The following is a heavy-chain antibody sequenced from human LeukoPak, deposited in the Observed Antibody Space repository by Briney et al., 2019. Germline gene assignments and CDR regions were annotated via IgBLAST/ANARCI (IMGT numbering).Heavy chain of an antibody. V-gene: IGHV1-69*01. CDR3: ATLRRPQSPFDY. Sequence: SVKVSCKASGGTFSSYAISWVRQAPGQGLEWMGGIIPIFGTANYAQKFQGRVTITADESTSTAYMELSSLRSEDTAVYYCATLRRPQSPFDYWGQGTLVTVSS. J-gene: IGHJ4*02. CDR1: GGTFSSYA. CDR2: IIPIFGTA.